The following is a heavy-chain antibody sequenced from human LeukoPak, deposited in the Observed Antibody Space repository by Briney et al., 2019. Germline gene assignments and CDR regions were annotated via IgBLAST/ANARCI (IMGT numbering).Heavy chain of an antibody. CDR3: ARGPPNWGYDY. D-gene: IGHD7-27*01. CDR1: GYTFTSYD. Sequence: ASVKVSCKASGYTFTSYDFNWARQATGQRPEWMGWMSPNSGDTGYAQKFQDRGTMTRNTSISTAYMELSSLRSDDTAVYYCARGPPNWGYDYWGPGTLVTVSS. J-gene: IGHJ4*02. V-gene: IGHV1-8*01. CDR2: MSPNSGDT.